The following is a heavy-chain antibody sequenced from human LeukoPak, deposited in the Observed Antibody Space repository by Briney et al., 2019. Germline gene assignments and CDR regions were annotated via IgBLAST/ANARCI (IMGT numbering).Heavy chain of an antibody. Sequence: GGSLRISCAASGFTFSSYSMNWVRQAPGKGLEWVSSISSSSSYIYYADSVKGRFTISRDNAKNSLYLQMNSLRAEDTAVYYCVHSYYDFWSGYYSFDYWGQGTLVTVSS. D-gene: IGHD3-3*01. CDR2: ISSSSSYI. CDR1: GFTFSSYS. CDR3: VHSYYDFWSGYYSFDY. V-gene: IGHV3-21*01. J-gene: IGHJ4*02.